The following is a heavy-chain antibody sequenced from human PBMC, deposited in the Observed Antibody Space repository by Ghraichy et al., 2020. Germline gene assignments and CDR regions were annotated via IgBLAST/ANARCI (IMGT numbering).Heavy chain of an antibody. D-gene: IGHD5-24*01. CDR2: IWYDGSNK. J-gene: IGHJ3*02. CDR3: ARSDGYKNVDAFDI. Sequence: GGSLRLSCAASGFTFSSYGMHWVRQAPGKGLEWVAVIWYDGSNKYYADSVKGRFTISRDNSKNTLYLQMNSLRAEDTAVYYCARSDGYKNVDAFDIWGQGTMVTVSS. CDR1: GFTFSSYG. V-gene: IGHV3-33*01.